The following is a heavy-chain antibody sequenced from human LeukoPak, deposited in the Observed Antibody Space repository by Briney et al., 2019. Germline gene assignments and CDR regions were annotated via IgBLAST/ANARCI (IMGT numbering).Heavy chain of an antibody. CDR3: AREPGDGGYDNFDY. J-gene: IGHJ4*02. CDR1: GYTFTGNY. CDR2: INPNNGGT. V-gene: IGHV1-2*02. D-gene: IGHD5-12*01. Sequence: ASVKVSCKASGYTFTGNYMHWVRQAPGQGLEWMGWINPNNGGTHYAQKFQGRVTMTRDTSISTAYMELSRLRSDDTAVYYCAREPGDGGYDNFDYWGQGTLVTVSS.